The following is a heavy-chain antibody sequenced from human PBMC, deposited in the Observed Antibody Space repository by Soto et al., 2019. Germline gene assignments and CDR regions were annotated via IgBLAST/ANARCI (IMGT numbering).Heavy chain of an antibody. Sequence: QVHLVQSGTQVKKPGSSVRVSCRASCGSVRDYAINWVLQAPGQGLECVGGIVPLFGRTEYAQSLQGRVTITTAKFKTIFYMELNSLTYEDTAVYYCARPGIDQSGYLSTHNYGMDPWGPGTTVTFSS. V-gene: IGHV1-69*06. J-gene: IGHJ6*02. D-gene: IGHD5-12*01. CDR2: IVPLFGRT. CDR1: CGSVRDYA. CDR3: ARPGIDQSGYLSTHNYGMDP.